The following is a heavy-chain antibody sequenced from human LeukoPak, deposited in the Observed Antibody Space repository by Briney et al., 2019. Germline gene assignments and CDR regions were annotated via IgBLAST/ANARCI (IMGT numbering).Heavy chain of an antibody. V-gene: IGHV3-33*01. CDR3: ARDWALTGFDY. Sequence: PGRSLRLSCAASGFTFSTYGFHRVRQAPGKGLDWVAVIWYDGTIAYYGDSVKGRFTVSKDNSKNTLYLQMNSLRAEDTAVYYCARDWALTGFDYWGQGTLVTVSS. D-gene: IGHD3-9*01. CDR1: GFTFSTYG. J-gene: IGHJ4*02. CDR2: IWYDGTIA.